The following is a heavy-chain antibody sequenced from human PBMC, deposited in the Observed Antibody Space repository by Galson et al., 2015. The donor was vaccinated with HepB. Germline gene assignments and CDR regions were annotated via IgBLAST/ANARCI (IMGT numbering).Heavy chain of an antibody. CDR3: AKDSGFGGEDY. Sequence: SLRLYCAASGFTFYVYTMNWARQAPGKGLEWVPAVRGSGTGTFYADSVRGRFTISSDDSKNTVTLQLNNLRVEDTAIYYCAKDSGFGGEDYWGQGILVTVSS. J-gene: IGHJ4*02. V-gene: IGHV3-23*01. CDR2: VRGSGTGT. CDR1: GFTFYVYT. D-gene: IGHD3-16*01.